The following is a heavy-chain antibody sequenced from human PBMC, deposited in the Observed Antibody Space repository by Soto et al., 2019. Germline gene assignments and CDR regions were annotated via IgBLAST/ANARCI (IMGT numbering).Heavy chain of an antibody. CDR3: ARGAGKRFDY. Sequence: SETLSLTCTVSGGSISSGGYYWSWIRQHSGKGLEWIGHIYYSGSTYYNPSLKSRVTISVDTSKNQFSLKLSSVTAADTAVYYCARGAGKRFDYWGQGTLVTVSS. CDR1: GGSISSGGYY. D-gene: IGHD3-16*01. J-gene: IGHJ4*02. CDR2: IYYSGST. V-gene: IGHV4-31*03.